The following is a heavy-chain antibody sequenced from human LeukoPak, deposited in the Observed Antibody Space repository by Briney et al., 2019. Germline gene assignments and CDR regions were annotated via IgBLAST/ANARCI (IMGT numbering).Heavy chain of an antibody. J-gene: IGHJ4*02. CDR1: GFTFSNHA. D-gene: IGHD7-27*01. CDR3: AKEAGHWDFDY. Sequence: GGSLTLSCAASGFTFSNHAMSWVRQAPGKALEWVSAISSSGAATYHADSVKGRFTISRDNSKNTLHLQMSSLRAEDTAVYYCAKEAGHWDFDYWGQGTLVTVSS. V-gene: IGHV3-23*01. CDR2: ISSSGAAT.